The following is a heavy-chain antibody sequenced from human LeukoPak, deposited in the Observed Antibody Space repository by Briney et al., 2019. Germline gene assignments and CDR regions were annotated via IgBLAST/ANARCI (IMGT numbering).Heavy chain of an antibody. Sequence: GESLKISCKGSGYSFTNYWIGWVRQMPGKGLEWMGIIYPADPDTRYSPSFQGQVTISVDKSISTAYLQWSSLKASDTAMYFCARHDNWNDDHYWGQGTLVTVSS. CDR1: GYSFTNYW. CDR2: IYPADPDT. V-gene: IGHV5-51*01. CDR3: ARHDNWNDDHY. D-gene: IGHD1-20*01. J-gene: IGHJ4*02.